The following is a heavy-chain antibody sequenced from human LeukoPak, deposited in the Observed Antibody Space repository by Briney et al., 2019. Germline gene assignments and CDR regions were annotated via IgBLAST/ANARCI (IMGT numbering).Heavy chain of an antibody. V-gene: IGHV6-1*01. J-gene: IGHJ5*02. CDR1: GDSVSSNSAA. CDR3: AREERRAGGSIAAAGTHLYNWFDP. CDR2: TYYRSKWYN. D-gene: IGHD6-13*01. Sequence: SQTLSLTCAISGDSVSSNSAAWNWIRQSPSRGLEWLGRTYYRSKWYNDYAVSVKSRITINPDTSKNQFSLQLNSVTPEDTAVYYCAREERRAGGSIAAAGTHLYNWFDPWGQGTLVTVSS.